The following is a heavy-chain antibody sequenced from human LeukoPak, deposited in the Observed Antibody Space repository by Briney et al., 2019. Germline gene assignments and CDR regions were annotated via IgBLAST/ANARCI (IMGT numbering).Heavy chain of an antibody. CDR3: ARGRSGNYYGSGSYYNY. CDR2: INHSGST. CDR1: GGSFSGYY. Sequence: SGTLSLTCAVYGGSFSGYYWSWIRQPPGKGLEWIGEINHSGSTNYNPSLKSRVTISVDTSKNQFSLKLTSVTAADTAVYYCARGRSGNYYGSGSYYNYWGQGTLVTVSS. D-gene: IGHD3-10*01. J-gene: IGHJ4*02. V-gene: IGHV4-34*01.